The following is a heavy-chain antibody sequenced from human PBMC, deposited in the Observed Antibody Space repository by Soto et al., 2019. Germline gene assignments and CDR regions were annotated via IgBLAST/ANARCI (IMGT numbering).Heavy chain of an antibody. CDR2: IYYSGST. V-gene: IGHV4-61*01. CDR3: ASGSMVRGVIITYGWFDP. CDR1: GGSVSSGSYY. J-gene: IGHJ5*02. D-gene: IGHD3-10*01. Sequence: RSLTCTVSGGSVSSGSYYWSWIRQPPGKGLEWIGYIYYSGSTNYNPSLKSRVTISVDTSKNQFPLKLSSVTAADTAVYYCASGSMVRGVIITYGWFDPWGQGTLVTVSS.